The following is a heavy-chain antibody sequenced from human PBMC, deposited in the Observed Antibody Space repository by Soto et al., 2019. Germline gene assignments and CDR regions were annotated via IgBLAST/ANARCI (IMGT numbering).Heavy chain of an antibody. D-gene: IGHD3-3*01. J-gene: IGHJ6*03. CDR2: ISSSGSTI. CDR1: GFTFRDYY. Sequence: GVSLRLSCAASGFTFRDYYMSWIRQAPGKGLEWVSYISSSGSTIYYADSVKGRFTISRDNAKNSLYLQMNSLRAEDTAVYYCARGRTNYDFWSGYEYYYYYYMDVWGKGTTVTSP. CDR3: ARGRTNYDFWSGYEYYYYYYMDV. V-gene: IGHV3-11*01.